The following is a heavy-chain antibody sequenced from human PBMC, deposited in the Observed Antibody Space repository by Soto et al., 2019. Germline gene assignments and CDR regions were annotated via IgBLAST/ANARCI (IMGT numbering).Heavy chain of an antibody. J-gene: IGHJ3*02. V-gene: IGHV1-18*04. CDR1: GYTFTNYG. D-gene: IGHD3-10*01. CDR2: ISGYSGNT. CDR3: AVAGSGSLDI. Sequence: ASVKVSCKASGYTFTNYGTRWVRQAPGQGLEWMGWISGYSGNTKYGEKFQDTITMTTDTSTTTAYMELKSLISDDTAVYYCAVAGSGSLDIWGQGTMVTVSS.